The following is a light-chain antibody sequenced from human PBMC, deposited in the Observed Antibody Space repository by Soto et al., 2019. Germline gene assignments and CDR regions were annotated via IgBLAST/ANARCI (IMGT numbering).Light chain of an antibody. Sequence: QSVLTQPASVSGSPGQSITISCTGTSSDVGGYNYVSWYQQHPGKAPKLMIYEVSNRPSGVSNRFSGSKSGNTASLTISGLQAEDEADYYCCSYAGSRGLVFGGGTQLTVL. CDR2: EVS. CDR3: CSYAGSRGLV. V-gene: IGLV2-14*01. CDR1: SSDVGGYNY. J-gene: IGLJ2*01.